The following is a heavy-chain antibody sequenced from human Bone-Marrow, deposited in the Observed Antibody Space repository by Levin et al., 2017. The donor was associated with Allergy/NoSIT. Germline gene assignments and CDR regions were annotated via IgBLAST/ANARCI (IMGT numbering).Heavy chain of an antibody. V-gene: IGHV4-39*01. CDR3: ARHDHSITIFGVVTGGSTGFDP. D-gene: IGHD3-3*01. CDR1: GGSISSSSYY. CDR2: IYYSGST. Sequence: SQTLSLTCTVSGGSISSSSYYWGWIRQPPGKGLEWIGSIYYSGSTYYNPSLKSRVTISVDTSKNQFSLKLSSVTAADTAVYYCARHDHSITIFGVVTGGSTGFDPWGQGTLVTVSS. J-gene: IGHJ5*02.